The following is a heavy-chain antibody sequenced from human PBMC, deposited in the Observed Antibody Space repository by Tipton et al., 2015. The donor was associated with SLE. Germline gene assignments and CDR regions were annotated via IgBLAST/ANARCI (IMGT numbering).Heavy chain of an antibody. V-gene: IGHV4-4*02. CDR3: ARGGGFIGDAFDI. CDR2: IYHSGST. Sequence: TLSLTCAVSGGSISSSNWWSWVRQPPGKGLEWIGEIYHSGSTNYNPSLKSRVTISVDTSKNQFSLKLSSVTAADTAVYYCARGGGFIGDAFDIWGQGTMVTVSS. CDR1: GGSISSSNW. D-gene: IGHD3-10*01. J-gene: IGHJ3*02.